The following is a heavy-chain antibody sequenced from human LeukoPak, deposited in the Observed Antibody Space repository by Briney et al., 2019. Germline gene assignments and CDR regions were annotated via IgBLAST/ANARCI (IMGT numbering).Heavy chain of an antibody. D-gene: IGHD3-3*01. CDR1: GGTFSSYA. CDR3: ARVEKSHYDSLYYMDV. CDR2: IIPIFGTT. Sequence: EASVKVSCKASGGTFSSYAISWVRQAPGQGLEWMGGIIPIFGTTNYAQKFQGRVTITTDESTSTAYMELSSLRSEDTAVYYCARVEKSHYDSLYYMDVWGKGTTVTVSS. J-gene: IGHJ6*03. V-gene: IGHV1-69*05.